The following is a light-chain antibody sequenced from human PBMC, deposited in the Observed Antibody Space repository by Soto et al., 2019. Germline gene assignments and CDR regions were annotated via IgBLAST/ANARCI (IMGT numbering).Light chain of an antibody. CDR2: GAS. CDR1: QSVSSSD. J-gene: IGKJ3*01. CDR3: QQYGSSPRIS. V-gene: IGKV3-20*01. Sequence: EIVLTQSPGTLSLSPGERATLSCRASQSVSSSDLAWYQQKPGQAPRLLIYGASSRATGIPDRFSGSGSGTDFTLTISRLESEDFAIYYCQQYGSSPRISFGPGTKVDIK.